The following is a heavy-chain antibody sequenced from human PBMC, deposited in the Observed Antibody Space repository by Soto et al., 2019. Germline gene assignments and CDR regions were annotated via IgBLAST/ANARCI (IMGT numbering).Heavy chain of an antibody. V-gene: IGHV3-30*18. CDR2: ISHDGDKK. CDR3: AKVTDY. Sequence: QVQLVESGGGVVQPGRSLRLSCAASGFTFTGYGLHWVRQAPGKGLEWVAVISHDGDKKYYADSVKGRFTISRDNSKNTLYLQMNSLAAEDTAVYFCAKVTDYWVQGTLVTVSS. CDR1: GFTFTGYG. J-gene: IGHJ4*02.